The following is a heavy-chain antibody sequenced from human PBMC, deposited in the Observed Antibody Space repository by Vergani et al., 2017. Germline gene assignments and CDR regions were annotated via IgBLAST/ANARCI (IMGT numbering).Heavy chain of an antibody. CDR1: GFTFTSSA. J-gene: IGHJ2*01. D-gene: IGHD4-23*01. V-gene: IGHV1-58*01. Sequence: QMQLVQSGPEVKTPGTSVKVPCKASGFTFTSSAVQWVRQARGQRLEWIGWIVVGSGNTNYAQKFQERVTITRDMSTSTAYMQRSSLRSEDTAVYYCAADQTYGGKPRNWYFDLWGRGTLVTVSS. CDR3: AADQTYGGKPRNWYFDL. CDR2: IVVGSGNT.